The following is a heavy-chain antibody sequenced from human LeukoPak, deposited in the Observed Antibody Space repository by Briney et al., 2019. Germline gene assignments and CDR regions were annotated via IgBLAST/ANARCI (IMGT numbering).Heavy chain of an antibody. V-gene: IGHV3-74*01. Sequence: GGSLRLSCAASGFTFRSYSMSWVRQAPGKGLVWVSRFSNDGSSTSYADSVKGRFTISRDNAKNTLFLQMNSLRAEDTAVYYCARGYNWNGHFDYWGQGTLVTVSS. CDR1: GFTFRSYS. D-gene: IGHD1-20*01. J-gene: IGHJ4*02. CDR3: ARGYNWNGHFDY. CDR2: FSNDGSST.